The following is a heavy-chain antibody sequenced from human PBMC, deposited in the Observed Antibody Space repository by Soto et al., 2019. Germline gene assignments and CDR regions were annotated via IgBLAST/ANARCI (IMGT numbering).Heavy chain of an antibody. CDR3: VHSRCGGDCLQSYSSHYYYGLDV. D-gene: IGHD2-21*02. J-gene: IGHJ6*02. V-gene: IGHV2-5*02. Sequence: QITLKESGPTLVKPTQTLTLTCTFSGFSLNTGGLGVGWIRQPPGKALEWLALIYWDNDKRYSPSLMSRLTIPKDTSKNQVVLTMTNMDPVDAATYYCVHSRCGGDCLQSYSSHYYYGLDVWGQGTTVTVS. CDR1: GFSLNTGGLG. CDR2: IYWDNDK.